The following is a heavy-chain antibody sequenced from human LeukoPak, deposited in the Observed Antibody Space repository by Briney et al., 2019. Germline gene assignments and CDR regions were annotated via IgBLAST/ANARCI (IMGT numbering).Heavy chain of an antibody. J-gene: IGHJ5*02. Sequence: ASVKVSCKASGGTFSSYAISWVRQAPGQGLEWMGRIIPILGIANYAQKFQGRVTFSRDTSANTAYMELSSLRSEDTAVYYCARSAGGYDNWFDPWGQGTLVTVSS. CDR3: ARSAGGYDNWFDP. CDR1: GGTFSSYA. CDR2: IIPILGIA. V-gene: IGHV1-69*04. D-gene: IGHD5-12*01.